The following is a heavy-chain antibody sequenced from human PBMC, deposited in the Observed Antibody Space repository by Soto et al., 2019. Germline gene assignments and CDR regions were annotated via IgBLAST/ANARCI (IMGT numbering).Heavy chain of an antibody. V-gene: IGHV4-59*01. CDR1: GGSISSYY. CDR3: ARGVGDYYYYGMDV. D-gene: IGHD3-16*01. Sequence: QVQLQESGPGLVKPSETLSLTCTVSGGSISSYYWSWIRQPPGKGLEWIGYIYYSGSTNYNPSLKSRVNISVDTSKNQFSLKLSSVTAADTAVYYCARGVGDYYYYGMDVWGQGTTVTVSS. J-gene: IGHJ6*02. CDR2: IYYSGST.